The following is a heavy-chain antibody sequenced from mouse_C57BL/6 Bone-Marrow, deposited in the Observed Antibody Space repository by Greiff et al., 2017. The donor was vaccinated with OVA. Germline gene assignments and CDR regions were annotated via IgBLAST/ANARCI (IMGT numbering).Heavy chain of an antibody. Sequence: QVQLKQPGAELVMPGASVKLSCKASGYTFTSYWMHWVKQRPGQGLEWIGEIDPSDSYTNYNQKFKGKSTLTVDKSSSTAYMQLSSLTSEDSAVYYCARGDYGSALAYWGQGTTLTVSS. CDR1: GYTFTSYW. CDR2: IDPSDSYT. J-gene: IGHJ2*01. D-gene: IGHD1-1*01. CDR3: ARGDYGSALAY. V-gene: IGHV1-69*01.